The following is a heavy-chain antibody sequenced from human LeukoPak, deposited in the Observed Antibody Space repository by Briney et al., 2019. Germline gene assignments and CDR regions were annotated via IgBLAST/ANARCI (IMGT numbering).Heavy chain of an antibody. J-gene: IGHJ5*02. CDR2: IYYSGST. CDR3: AIYAGSGWFDP. Sequence: SETLSLTCTVSGGSISSYYWSWIRQPPGKGLEWIGYIYYSGSTNYNPSLNSRVTISVDTSKNQFSLKLSSVTPADTAVYYCAIYAGSGWFDPWGQGTLVTVSS. D-gene: IGHD2-15*01. V-gene: IGHV4-59*01. CDR1: GGSISSYY.